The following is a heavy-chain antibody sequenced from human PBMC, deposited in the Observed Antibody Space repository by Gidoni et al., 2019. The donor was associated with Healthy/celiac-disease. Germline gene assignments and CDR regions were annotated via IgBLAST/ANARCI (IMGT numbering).Heavy chain of an antibody. CDR3: ARSAAYYYDSSGYYYFDD. Sequence: QVPLVQSGAAVKKPESSVKVSCKASGRTFSSYAISWVRQAPGQGLEWMGGIIPSCGTANYAQKVQGRVTITADESTSTAYMELSSLRSEDTAVDYCARSAAYYYDSSGYYYFDDWGQGTLVTVSS. CDR1: GRTFSSYA. J-gene: IGHJ4*02. V-gene: IGHV1-69*01. D-gene: IGHD3-22*01. CDR2: IIPSCGTA.